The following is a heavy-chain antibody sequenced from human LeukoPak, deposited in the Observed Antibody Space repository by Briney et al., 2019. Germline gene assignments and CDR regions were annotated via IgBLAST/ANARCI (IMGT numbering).Heavy chain of an antibody. CDR2: INGDESIT. D-gene: IGHD3-22*01. CDR3: VRDSSGSY. Sequence: GGSLRLSCAASGFTFSDYALGWVRQAPGRGLVWVSHINGDESITNYADSVMGRFTISRDNAKNTLYLQMNSLRAEDTAVYYCVRDSSGSYWGQGTLVTVSS. V-gene: IGHV3-74*01. CDR1: GFTFSDYA. J-gene: IGHJ4*02.